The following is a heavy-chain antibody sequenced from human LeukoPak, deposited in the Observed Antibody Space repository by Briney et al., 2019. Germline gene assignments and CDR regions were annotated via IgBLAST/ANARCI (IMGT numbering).Heavy chain of an antibody. CDR3: AVKPGYYYDSSGYYN. Sequence: SETLSLTCAVYGGSFSGYYWSWLRPPPGQGLEWIGEINHSGSTNSNPSLKSRVTISVDTSKNQFSLKLSSVTAADTAVYYCAVKPGYYYDSSGYYNWGQGTLVTVSS. D-gene: IGHD3-22*01. CDR1: GGSFSGYY. V-gene: IGHV4-34*01. J-gene: IGHJ4*02. CDR2: INHSGST.